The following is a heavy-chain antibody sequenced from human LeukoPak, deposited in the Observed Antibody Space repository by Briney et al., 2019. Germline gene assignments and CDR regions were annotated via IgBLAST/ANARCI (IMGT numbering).Heavy chain of an antibody. J-gene: IGHJ4*02. CDR3: ARKGSAYYDFWSGFSPFGY. CDR2: INPNSGGT. D-gene: IGHD3-3*01. Sequence: ASVKVSCKASGYTFTGYYMHWVRQAPGQGLEWMGWINPNSGGTNYAQKFQGRVTMTRDTSISTAYMELSRLRSDDTAVYYCARKGSAYYDFWSGFSPFGYWGQGTLVTVSS. CDR1: GYTFTGYY. V-gene: IGHV1-2*02.